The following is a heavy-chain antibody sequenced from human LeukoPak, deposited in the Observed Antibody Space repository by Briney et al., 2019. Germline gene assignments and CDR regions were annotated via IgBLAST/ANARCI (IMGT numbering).Heavy chain of an antibody. Sequence: EASVKVSCKASGGTFSSYAISWVRQAPGQGLEWMGGIIPIFGTANYAQKFQGRVTITADESTSTAYMELSSLRSEDTAVYYCARAKNKLGYCSSTSCYSSSWYDWFDPWGQGTLVTVSS. V-gene: IGHV1-69*13. CDR3: ARAKNKLGYCSSTSCYSSSWYDWFDP. J-gene: IGHJ5*02. CDR2: IIPIFGTA. CDR1: GGTFSSYA. D-gene: IGHD2-2*02.